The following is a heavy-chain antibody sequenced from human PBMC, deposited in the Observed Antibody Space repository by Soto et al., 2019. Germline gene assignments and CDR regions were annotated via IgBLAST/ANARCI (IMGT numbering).Heavy chain of an antibody. J-gene: IGHJ6*02. V-gene: IGHV3-30-3*01. CDR2: ISNDGNNK. CDR3: ARDRATCCFYGMDV. CDR1: GFTFSGHA. D-gene: IGHD2-2*01. Sequence: PGGSLRLYCAASGFTFSGHAIHWVRQAPGQGLEWVAVISNDGNNKNYADSVRDRFTVSRDNSKNTVYLQMDSLRPEDSAIYYCARDRATCCFYGMDVWGQGTTVTVYS.